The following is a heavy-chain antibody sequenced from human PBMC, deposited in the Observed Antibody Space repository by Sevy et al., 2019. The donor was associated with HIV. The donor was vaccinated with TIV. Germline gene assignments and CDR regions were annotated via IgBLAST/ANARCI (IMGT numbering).Heavy chain of an antibody. D-gene: IGHD6-13*01. Sequence: GGSLRLSCAASGFTFSSHWMSWVRQAPGKGLEWVANKKHDGSEKYYVDSVKGRFTISRDNAKNSLSLQMNSLRAEDTAVYYCARDTGGIGMDVWGQGTTVTVSS. CDR1: GFTFSSHW. V-gene: IGHV3-7*01. CDR3: ARDTGGIGMDV. CDR2: KKHDGSEK. J-gene: IGHJ6*02.